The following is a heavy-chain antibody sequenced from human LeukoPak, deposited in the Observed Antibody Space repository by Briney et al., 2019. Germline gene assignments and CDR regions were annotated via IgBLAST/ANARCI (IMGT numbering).Heavy chain of an antibody. Sequence: PSETLSLTCTVSGGSISSQYWSLIRRPPGKGLEWIGYIYYSGITKYSPSLKSRVTISVDTSKNQFSLRLTSVTAADTAVYYCARTSYHYNSGDYGWYFDYWGQGTLVTVSA. CDR2: IYYSGIT. CDR1: GGSISSQY. J-gene: IGHJ4*02. V-gene: IGHV4-59*11. CDR3: ARTSYHYNSGDYGWYFDY. D-gene: IGHD3-10*01.